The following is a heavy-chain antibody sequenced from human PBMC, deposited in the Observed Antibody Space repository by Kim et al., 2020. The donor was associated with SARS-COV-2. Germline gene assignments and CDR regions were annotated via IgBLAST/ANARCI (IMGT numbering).Heavy chain of an antibody. CDR3: AREGRGIVATTIPYYYYYGMDV. J-gene: IGHJ6*02. CDR1: GFTFSSYA. D-gene: IGHD5-12*01. Sequence: GGSLRLSCAASGFTFSSYAMHWVRQAPGKGLEWVAVISYDGSNKYYADSVKGRFTISRDNSKNTLYLQMNSLRAEDTAVYYCAREGRGIVATTIPYYYYYGMDVWGQRTTVTVSS. V-gene: IGHV3-30-3*01. CDR2: ISYDGSNK.